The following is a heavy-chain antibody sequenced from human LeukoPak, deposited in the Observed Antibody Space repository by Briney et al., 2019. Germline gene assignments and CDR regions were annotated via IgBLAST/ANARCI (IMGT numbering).Heavy chain of an antibody. V-gene: IGHV3-33*08. CDR1: GFTFSGYS. J-gene: IGHJ4*02. Sequence: GGSLRLSCAASGFTFSGYSMNWVRQAPGKGLEWVAVIWYDGSNKYYADSVKGRFTISRDNSKNTLYLQMNSLRAEDTAVYYCARDPDYGGMYYFDYWGQGTLVTVSS. CDR3: ARDPDYGGMYYFDY. D-gene: IGHD4-23*01. CDR2: IWYDGSNK.